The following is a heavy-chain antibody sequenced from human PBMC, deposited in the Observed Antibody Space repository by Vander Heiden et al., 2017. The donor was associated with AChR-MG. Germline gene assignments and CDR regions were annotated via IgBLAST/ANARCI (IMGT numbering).Heavy chain of an antibody. D-gene: IGHD3-3*01. V-gene: IGHV1-69*01. CDR1: GGRFSNYA. CDR3: ARGEEGDDFWNGRSDY. J-gene: IGHJ4*02. CDR2: IIPICGTA. Sequence: QVQLLQSGAEVKKPGSSVKVSCKASGGRFSNYAINWVRLAPGQGLGWMGGIIPICGTANYAQKFQGTVTITADESTTTVYMELSSLRSEDTAVYYCARGEEGDDFWNGRSDYWGQGTQVTVSP.